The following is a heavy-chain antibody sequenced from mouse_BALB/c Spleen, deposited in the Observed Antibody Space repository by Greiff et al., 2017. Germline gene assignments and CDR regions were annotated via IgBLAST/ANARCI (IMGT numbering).Heavy chain of an antibody. V-gene: IGHV14-3*02. CDR2: IDPANGNT. CDR3: ASSEGTTVSDAMDY. D-gene: IGHD1-1*01. CDR1: GFNIKDTY. Sequence: VQLQQSGAELVKPGASVKLSCTASGFNIKDTYMHWVKQRPEQGLEWIGRIDPANGNTKYDPKFQGKATITADTSSNTAYLQLSSLTSEDTAVYYCASSEGTTVSDAMDYWGQGTSVTVSS. J-gene: IGHJ4*01.